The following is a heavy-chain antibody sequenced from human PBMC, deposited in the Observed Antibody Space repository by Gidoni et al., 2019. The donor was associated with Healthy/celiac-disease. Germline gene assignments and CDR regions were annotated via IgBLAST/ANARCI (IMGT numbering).Heavy chain of an antibody. Sequence: QVQLQQWGAGLLKPSETLSLTCAVYGGSFSGYYWSWIRQPPGKGLEWIGEINHSGSTNYNPSLKSRVTISVDMSKNQFSLKLSSVTAADTAVYYCARGKGYQLLNWFDPWGQGTLVTVSS. V-gene: IGHV4-34*01. CDR1: GGSFSGYY. J-gene: IGHJ5*02. D-gene: IGHD2-2*01. CDR2: INHSGST. CDR3: ARGKGYQLLNWFDP.